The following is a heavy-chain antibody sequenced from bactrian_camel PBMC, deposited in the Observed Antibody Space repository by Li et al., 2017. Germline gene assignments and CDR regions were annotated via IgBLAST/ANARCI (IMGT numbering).Heavy chain of an antibody. J-gene: IGHJ4*01. CDR2: ISSERGT. CDR3: AAVSLPLSSSASRCLLSPLFYNY. Sequence: VQLVESGGGSVQAGESLRLSCTAPGFSANGCGMAWYRQVAGNECELVSSISSERGTNYADSAKGRFTISQDTSKNTVYLRMDSLRPEDTAQYTCAAVSLPLSSSASRCLLSPLFYNYWGLGTQVTVS. V-gene: IGHV3S9*01. CDR1: GFSANGCG. D-gene: IGHD3*01.